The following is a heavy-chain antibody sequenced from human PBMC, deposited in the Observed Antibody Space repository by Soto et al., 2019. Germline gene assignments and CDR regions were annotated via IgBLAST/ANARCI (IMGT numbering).Heavy chain of an antibody. CDR2: ISGSGGST. D-gene: IGHD3-22*01. J-gene: IGHJ3*02. V-gene: IGHV3-23*01. CDR3: AKESPYYDSSGYGAFDI. Sequence: GGSLRLSCAASGFTFSSYAMSWVRQAPGKGLEWVSAISGSGGSTYYADSVKGRFTISRDNSKNTLYLQMNSLRAEDTAVYYCAKESPYYDSSGYGAFDIWGQGTMVTVSS. CDR1: GFTFSSYA.